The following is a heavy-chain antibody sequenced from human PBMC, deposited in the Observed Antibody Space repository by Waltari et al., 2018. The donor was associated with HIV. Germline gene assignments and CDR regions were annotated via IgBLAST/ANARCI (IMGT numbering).Heavy chain of an antibody. Sequence: EVRLEESGGGVVPPGRSLRLTCVTSGFNFAQYALSWFRQAPGKATEWVSFSRRLSYGGSPDYGASTKGRVIISRDDSQSAVYLDVASLKTEDTGVYYCVRESLPKCAAGSCYRKWGQGT. CDR3: VRESLPKCAAGSCYRK. J-gene: IGHJ1*01. D-gene: IGHD2-2*01. CDR1: GFNFAQYA. CDR2: SRRLSYGGSP. V-gene: IGHV3-49*03.